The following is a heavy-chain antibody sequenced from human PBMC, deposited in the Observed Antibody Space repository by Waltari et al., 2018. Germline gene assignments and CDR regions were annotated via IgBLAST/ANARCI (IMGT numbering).Heavy chain of an antibody. V-gene: IGHV3-66*01. CDR2: IYSGGNT. D-gene: IGHD3-16*01. CDR3: ARNVGELGV. CDR1: GFTVGNNY. J-gene: IGHJ6*02. Sequence: EVQLVESGGGLVQPGGSLRLSCVASGFTVGNNYLGWGRQGAGKGLGWVSLIYSGGNTIYADSGKGRFTISRDGSKNTVYLQMTSLRAEDTAVYYCARNVGELGVWGQGTTVTVSS.